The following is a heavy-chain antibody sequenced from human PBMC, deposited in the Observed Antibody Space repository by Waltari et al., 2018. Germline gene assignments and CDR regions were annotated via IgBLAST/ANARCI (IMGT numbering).Heavy chain of an antibody. J-gene: IGHJ4*02. CDR1: GFTFSNYG. V-gene: IGHV3-33*06. CDR2: IWYDGSNK. Sequence: QVQLVESGGGVVQPGRSLRLSCAASGFTFSNYGIHWVRQAPGKGMEWVAVIWYDGSNKYYADSVKGRCTISRDNSKNTLILQMNSLRAEDTAMYYCAKDEYYYDSSGYLDYWGQGTLVTVSS. CDR3: AKDEYYYDSSGYLDY. D-gene: IGHD3-22*01.